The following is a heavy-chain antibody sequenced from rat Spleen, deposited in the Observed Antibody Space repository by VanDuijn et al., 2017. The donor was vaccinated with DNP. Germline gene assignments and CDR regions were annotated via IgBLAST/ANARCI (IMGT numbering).Heavy chain of an antibody. J-gene: IGHJ3*01. V-gene: IGHV3-3*01. CDR3: ATGTTVAPFAY. CDR2: INNAGST. CDR1: GYSITSNHK. D-gene: IGHD1-3*01. Sequence: EVQLQESGPGLVKPSQSLSLTCSVTGYSITSNHKWTWIRKFPGNELEWMGYINNAGSTNYNPSLKSRFSITRDTSKNQFFLQVNSERNEETATYYCATGTTVAPFAYWGQGTLVTVSS.